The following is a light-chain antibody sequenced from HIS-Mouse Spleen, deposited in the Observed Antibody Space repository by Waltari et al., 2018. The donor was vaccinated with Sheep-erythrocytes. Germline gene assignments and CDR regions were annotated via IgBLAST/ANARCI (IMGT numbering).Light chain of an antibody. CDR3: SSYAGSNNWV. CDR1: SSSVGGYNY. J-gene: IGLJ3*02. CDR2: EVS. Sequence: QSALTQPPSASGSPGQSVTISCTGTSSSVGGYNYVSWYQRHQGKAPKLMIYEVSKRPSGVPDRFSGSKSGNTASLTVSGLQAEDEADYYCSSYAGSNNWVFGGGTKLTVL. V-gene: IGLV2-8*01.